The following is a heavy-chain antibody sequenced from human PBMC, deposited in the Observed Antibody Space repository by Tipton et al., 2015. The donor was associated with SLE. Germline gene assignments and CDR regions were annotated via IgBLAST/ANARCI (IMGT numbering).Heavy chain of an antibody. V-gene: IGHV4-59*01. J-gene: IGHJ3*02. D-gene: IGHD3-22*01. CDR3: ARVADRIGSGAFYI. Sequence: TLSLTCTVSGGSISSYYWSWIRQPQGKGLEWIGYIYYSGSTNYNPTLKSRVTISVDTSKNQFSLKLSSVTAADTAVYYCARVADRIGSGAFYICGPGTTFSVS. CDR2: IYYSGST. CDR1: GGSISSYY.